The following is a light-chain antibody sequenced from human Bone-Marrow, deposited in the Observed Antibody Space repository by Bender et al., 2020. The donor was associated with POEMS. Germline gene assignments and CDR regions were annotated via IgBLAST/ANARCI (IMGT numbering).Light chain of an antibody. CDR2: EVN. CDR3: VSSVGSPPSVV. J-gene: IGLJ2*01. Sequence: QSALTQPPSASGSPGHSVTISCTGTSNSVSWYQHHPGKAPKLIIYEVNKRPSGVPNRFSGSESGHTAYLTISDLQPEDEANYYCVSSVGSPPSVVFGGGTKVTVL. V-gene: IGLV2-8*01. CDR1: SNS.